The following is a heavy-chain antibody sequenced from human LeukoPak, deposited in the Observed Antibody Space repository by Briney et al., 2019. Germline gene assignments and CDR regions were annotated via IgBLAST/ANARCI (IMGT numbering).Heavy chain of an antibody. CDR3: ARRGGGSSRMDV. CDR1: VFTLSSYW. D-gene: IGHD3-10*01. J-gene: IGHJ6*02. Sequence: PGWSLTLSCAASVFTLSSYWMTWVRQAPGKGLEWVANIYKDGSEKHYVDSVKGRFTISRDNAEKSLYLQMSSLRVEDTAVYYCARRGGGSSRMDVWGQGTTVTVSS. CDR2: IYKDGSEK. V-gene: IGHV3-7*01.